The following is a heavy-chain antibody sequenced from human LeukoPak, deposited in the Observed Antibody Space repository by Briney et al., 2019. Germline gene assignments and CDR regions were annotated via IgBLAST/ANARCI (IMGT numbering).Heavy chain of an antibody. CDR3: ARDHVWRILINSSGYLDY. D-gene: IGHD3-22*01. J-gene: IGHJ4*02. Sequence: GGSLRLSCAASGFTFSSYSMNWVRQAPGKGLEWVASISYTSTYIFYADSLKGRFTISRDNAKNSLYLQMNSLRAEDTAVYYCARDHVWRILINSSGYLDYWGQGTLVTVSS. CDR1: GFTFSSYS. V-gene: IGHV3-21*01. CDR2: ISYTSTYI.